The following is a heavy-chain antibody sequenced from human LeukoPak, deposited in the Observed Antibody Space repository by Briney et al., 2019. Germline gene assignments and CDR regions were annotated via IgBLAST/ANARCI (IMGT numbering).Heavy chain of an antibody. CDR3: ARQPLAANLNDDYYYYGMDV. Sequence: RASVKVSCKASGYTFTSYAMNWVRQAPGQGLEWMGWINTNTGNPTYAQGSTGRFVFSLDTSVSTAYLQISSLKAEDTAVYYCARQPLAANLNDDYYYYGMDVWGQGTTVTVSS. D-gene: IGHD1-20*01. CDR2: INTNTGNP. J-gene: IGHJ6*02. CDR1: GYTFTSYA. V-gene: IGHV7-4-1*02.